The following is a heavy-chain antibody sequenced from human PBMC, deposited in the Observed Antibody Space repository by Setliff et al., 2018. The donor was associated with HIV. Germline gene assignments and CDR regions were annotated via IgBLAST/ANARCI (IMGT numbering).Heavy chain of an antibody. V-gene: IGHV4-34*01. CDR1: GGSFSGYY. J-gene: IGHJ5*02. CDR2: INHSGKT. CDR3: AREGGTGRSSWYGAYWYDP. D-gene: IGHD6-13*01. Sequence: SLTCAVYGGSFSGYYRTWIRQPPGKGLEWIGDINHSGKTNYNRSLKSRVTISLDTSKNQFSLRLTSVTAADTAVYYCAREGGTGRSSWYGAYWYDPWGQGTLVTVSS.